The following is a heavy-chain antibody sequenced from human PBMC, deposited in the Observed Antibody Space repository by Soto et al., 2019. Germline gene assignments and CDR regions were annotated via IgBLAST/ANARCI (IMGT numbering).Heavy chain of an antibody. D-gene: IGHD6-19*01. V-gene: IGHV4-59*01. CDR3: ARGSRGWYAPLDY. CDR1: GGSISSYY. CDR2: IYYSGST. J-gene: IGHJ4*02. Sequence: PSETLSLTCTVSGGSISSYYWSWIRQPPGKGLEWIGYIYYSGSTNYNPSLKSRVTISVDTSKNQFSLKLSSVTAADTAVYYCARGSRGWYAPLDYWGQGTLVTVS.